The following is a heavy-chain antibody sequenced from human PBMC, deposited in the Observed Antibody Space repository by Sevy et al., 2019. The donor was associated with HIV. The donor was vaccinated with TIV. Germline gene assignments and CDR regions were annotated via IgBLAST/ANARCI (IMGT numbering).Heavy chain of an antibody. V-gene: IGHV1-2*06. D-gene: IGHD1-7*01. CDR3: ARDGGGGTTNSGIDV. J-gene: IGHJ6*02. CDR1: GYSFTDDY. Sequence: ASVKVSCKASGYSFTDDYLHWVRQAPGQGLEWMGRVYPNSGGTNYAQTFQGRVTMTRDTSISTAYMELSRLRYDDTAVYYCARDGGGGTTNSGIDVWGQGTTVTVSS. CDR2: VYPNSGGT.